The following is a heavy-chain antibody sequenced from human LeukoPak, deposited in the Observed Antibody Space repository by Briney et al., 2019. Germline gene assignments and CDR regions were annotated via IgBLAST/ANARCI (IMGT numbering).Heavy chain of an antibody. CDR3: AKDPPLGFDY. D-gene: IGHD6-13*01. V-gene: IGHV3-23*01. Sequence: PGGSLRLSCAASGFTFSSYAMSWVRHAPGKGLAWVSAISDSGGSTYYSDSVKGRFTISRDNSKNTLYLQMNSLRAEDTAVYYCAKDPPLGFDYWGQGTLVTVSS. J-gene: IGHJ4*02. CDR2: ISDSGGST. CDR1: GFTFSSYA.